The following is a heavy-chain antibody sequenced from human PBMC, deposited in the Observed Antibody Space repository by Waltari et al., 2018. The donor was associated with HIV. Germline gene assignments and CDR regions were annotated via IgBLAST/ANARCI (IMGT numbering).Heavy chain of an antibody. V-gene: IGHV1-18*01. CDR1: GYTFSAYT. CDR2: ISGYNGNT. J-gene: IGHJ6*02. Sequence: VQLVQSGAEMRKPGASVKVSCRASGYTFSAYTISWVRQAPGQGLEWMGWISGYNGNTNYAQKFQGRVNMTTDTSTSTAHMELRSLRSDGTAGYDCARGVSIVRGVMIRGHMDVWGQGTTVTVSS. CDR3: ARGVSIVRGVMIRGHMDV. D-gene: IGHD3-10*01.